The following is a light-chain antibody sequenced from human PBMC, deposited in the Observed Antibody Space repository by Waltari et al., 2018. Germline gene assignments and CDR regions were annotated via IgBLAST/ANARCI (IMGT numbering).Light chain of an antibody. J-gene: IGKJ1*01. V-gene: IGKV2-28*01. CDR2: LGS. CDR3: MQALQTPRT. Sequence: DIVMTQSPLSLPVTPGEPASISCRSSQSLLNSNGYNYLDWYLQKPGQSPHLLINLGSNRASGVPDRFSGSGSGTDFTLKISRVEAEDVGVYYCMQALQTPRTFGQGTKVEIK. CDR1: QSLLNSNGYNY.